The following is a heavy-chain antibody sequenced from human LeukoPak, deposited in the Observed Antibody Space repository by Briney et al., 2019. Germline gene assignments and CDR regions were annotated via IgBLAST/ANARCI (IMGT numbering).Heavy chain of an antibody. CDR3: ASETMVRGVIWPFDY. V-gene: IGHV1-2*02. CDR2: INPNSGGT. J-gene: IGHJ4*02. Sequence: ASVKVSCKASGYTFTGHYMHWVRQAPGQGLEWMGWINPNSGGTNYAQKFQGRVTMTRDTSISTAYMELSRLRSDDTAVYYCASETMVRGVIWPFDYWGQGTLVTVSS. CDR1: GYTFTGHY. D-gene: IGHD3-10*01.